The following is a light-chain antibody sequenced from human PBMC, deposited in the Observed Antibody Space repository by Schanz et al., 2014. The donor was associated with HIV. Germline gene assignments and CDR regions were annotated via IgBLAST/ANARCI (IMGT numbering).Light chain of an antibody. V-gene: IGKV1-5*03. CDR3: QQYNTHSPVYT. CDR2: KAS. J-gene: IGKJ2*01. CDR1: QSISSW. Sequence: DLQVTQSPSTLSASVGGRVSITCRTSQSISSWMAWYQQKPGKAPKLLIYKASKLQSGVSSRFSGSGSGKEFTLIISSLQPEDSATYYCQQYNTHSPVYTFGQGTRLEIK.